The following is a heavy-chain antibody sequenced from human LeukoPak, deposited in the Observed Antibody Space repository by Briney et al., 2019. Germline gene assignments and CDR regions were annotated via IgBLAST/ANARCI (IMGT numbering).Heavy chain of an antibody. Sequence: GGSLRLSCAASGFTFTTYGMNWLRQAPGKGLEWVSYLSGRSNSIYYAESVKGRFTISRDNAKNSLYLQMNSLRDEDTAVYYCARGVAGIRYWGQGTLVTVSS. V-gene: IGHV3-48*02. J-gene: IGHJ4*02. CDR3: ARGVAGIRY. CDR1: GFTFTTYG. CDR2: LSGRSNSI. D-gene: IGHD6-19*01.